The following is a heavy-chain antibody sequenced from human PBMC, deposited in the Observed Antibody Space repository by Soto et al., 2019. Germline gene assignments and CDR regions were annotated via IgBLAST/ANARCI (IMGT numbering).Heavy chain of an antibody. J-gene: IGHJ4*02. CDR3: ASSYGSGYRAFDY. D-gene: IGHD3-10*01. CDR2: INPILSMS. Sequence: VQLVQSGAEVKKPGSSVRVSCKASGDTFTFYSINWVRQAPGLGREWMGRINPILSMSNYAQRFQGRVTMTADKSTSTAYMELSSRRSEDTAMYYCASSYGSGYRAFDYWGQGALVTVSS. CDR1: GDTFTFYS. V-gene: IGHV1-69*02.